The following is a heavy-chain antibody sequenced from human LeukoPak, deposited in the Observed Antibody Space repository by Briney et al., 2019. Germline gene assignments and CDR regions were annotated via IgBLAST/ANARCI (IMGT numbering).Heavy chain of an antibody. D-gene: IGHD4-17*01. CDR3: ARVNLYGDYEGGFDY. Sequence: SVKVSCKVSGGTFSSYAISWVRQAPGQGLEWMGGIIPIFGTANYAQKFQGRVTITTDESTSTAYMELSSLRSEDTAVYYCARVNLYGDYEGGFDYWGQGTLVTVSS. CDR2: IIPIFGTA. J-gene: IGHJ4*02. V-gene: IGHV1-69*05. CDR1: GGTFSSYA.